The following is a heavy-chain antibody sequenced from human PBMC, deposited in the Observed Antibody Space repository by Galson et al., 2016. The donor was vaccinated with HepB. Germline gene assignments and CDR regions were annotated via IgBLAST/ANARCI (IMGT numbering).Heavy chain of an antibody. Sequence: VKVSCKASGYTFNTYGLSWVRQAPGQGLEWMGWIGPYNGNTNYAQKFQGRVTMTKDTSATTAYLELRSLRSDDTAVYYCARADSEYCSGGNCLQFDYWGQGTLVTVSS. J-gene: IGHJ4*02. V-gene: IGHV1-18*01. D-gene: IGHD2-15*01. CDR2: IGPYNGNT. CDR1: GYTFNTYG. CDR3: ARADSEYCSGGNCLQFDY.